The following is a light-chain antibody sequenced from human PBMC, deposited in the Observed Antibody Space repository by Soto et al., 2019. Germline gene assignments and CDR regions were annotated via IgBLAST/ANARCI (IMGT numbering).Light chain of an antibody. CDR3: QQYGRSPNT. CDR2: GAP. V-gene: IGKV3-20*01. Sequence: VSPQSPDTLSLSPGEGASRSAGVSQSVSSRYLAWSQQNPGQAPRLLIYGAPSSATGIPDRFSGSGSGADVTLTISRLGPGAFAVYYCQQYGRSPNTLGQGTRLEIK. J-gene: IGKJ5*01. CDR1: QSVSSRY.